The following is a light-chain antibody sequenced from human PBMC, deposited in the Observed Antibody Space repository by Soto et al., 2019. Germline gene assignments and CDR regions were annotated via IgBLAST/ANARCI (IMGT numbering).Light chain of an antibody. CDR2: EVS. J-gene: IGLJ1*01. V-gene: IGLV2-14*01. CDR3: SSYTSSSTLG. Sequence: QSALTQPASVSGSPGQSITISCTGTSSDVGGYNYVSWYQQHPGKAPKLMIYEVSNRPSGVSHRFSGSKSGNTASLTISGLQAEDEADYYCSSYTSSSTLGFGTGTKLTVL. CDR1: SSDVGGYNY.